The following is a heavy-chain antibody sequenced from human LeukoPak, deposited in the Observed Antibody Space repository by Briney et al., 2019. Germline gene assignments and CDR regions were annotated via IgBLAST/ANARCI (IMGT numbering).Heavy chain of an antibody. D-gene: IGHD3-22*01. V-gene: IGHV4-34*01. CDR1: VRSFSGYY. Sequence: SETLSLTCAVYVRSFSGYYWSWIRQPPGKGLEWIGEINHSGSTNYNPSLKSRVTISVDTSKNQFSLKLSSVTAADTAVYYCARDSSGYYYFDYWGQGTLVTVSS. J-gene: IGHJ4*02. CDR3: ARDSSGYYYFDY. CDR2: INHSGST.